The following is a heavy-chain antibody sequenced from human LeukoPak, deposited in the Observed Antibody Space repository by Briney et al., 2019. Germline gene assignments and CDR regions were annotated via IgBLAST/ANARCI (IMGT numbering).Heavy chain of an antibody. Sequence: GGSLRLSCAASGFTVSSNYMSWVRQAPGKGLEWVSVIYSGGSTYYADSVKGRFTISRDNSKNTLYLQMNSLRTEDTAVYYCITADYSSSWHNYDYWGQGTLVTVSS. J-gene: IGHJ4*02. CDR1: GFTVSSNY. D-gene: IGHD6-13*01. CDR3: ITADYSSSWHNYDY. CDR2: IYSGGST. V-gene: IGHV3-66*01.